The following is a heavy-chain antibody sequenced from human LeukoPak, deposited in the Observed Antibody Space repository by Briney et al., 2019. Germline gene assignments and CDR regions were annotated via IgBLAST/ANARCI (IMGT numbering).Heavy chain of an antibody. Sequence: KPSETLSLTCTVSGGSISSYYWSWIRQPPGKGLEWIGYIYHSGSTYYNPSLKSRVTISIDTSKNQFSLKLSSVAAADTAVYYCARTLDTSGYYYYFDYWGQGTLVTVSS. J-gene: IGHJ4*02. CDR2: IYHSGST. D-gene: IGHD3-22*01. CDR3: ARTLDTSGYYYYFDY. CDR1: GGSISSYY. V-gene: IGHV4-4*09.